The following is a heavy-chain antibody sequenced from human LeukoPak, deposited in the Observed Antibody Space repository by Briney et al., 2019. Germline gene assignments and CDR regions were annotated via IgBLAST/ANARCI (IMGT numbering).Heavy chain of an antibody. J-gene: IGHJ6*02. CDR2: ISYDGSNK. CDR1: GFTFSSYG. D-gene: IGHD4-17*01. Sequence: GGSLRLSCAASGFTFSSYGMHWVRQAPGKGLEWVSVISYDGSNKYYADSVKGRFTISRDNSKNTLYLQMNSLRAEDTAVYYCAKQAHDYGDYLAYYGMDVWGQGTTVTGSS. V-gene: IGHV3-30*18. CDR3: AKQAHDYGDYLAYYGMDV.